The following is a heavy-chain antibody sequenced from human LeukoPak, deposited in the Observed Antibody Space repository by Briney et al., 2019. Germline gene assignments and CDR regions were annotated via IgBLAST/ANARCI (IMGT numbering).Heavy chain of an antibody. V-gene: IGHV1-18*01. J-gene: IGHJ3*02. Sequence: ASVKVSCKASGYTFTSYGISWVRQAPGQGLEWMGWISAYNGNTNYAQKFQGRVTITADESTSTAYMELSSLRSEDTAVYYCAKIAEGAFDIWGQGTMVTVSS. CDR2: ISAYNGNT. CDR3: AKIAEGAFDI. CDR1: GYTFTSYG.